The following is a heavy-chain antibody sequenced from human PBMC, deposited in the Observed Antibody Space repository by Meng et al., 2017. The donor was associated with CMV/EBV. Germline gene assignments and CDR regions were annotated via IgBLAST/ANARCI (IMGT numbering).Heavy chain of an antibody. V-gene: IGHV3-66*01. D-gene: IGHD2-21*01. CDR1: GFTVSSNY. J-gene: IGHJ4*02. CDR3: AREIPQAWGY. Sequence: EMQLVESGGRVVQPGGSLSLSCTASGFTVSSNYMSWVRQAPGKGLEWISIIYGSGNTYYGDSVKGRFTISRDNSKNTLYLQMNSLRAEDTAVYYCAREIPQAWGYWGQGTLVTVSS. CDR2: IYGSGNT.